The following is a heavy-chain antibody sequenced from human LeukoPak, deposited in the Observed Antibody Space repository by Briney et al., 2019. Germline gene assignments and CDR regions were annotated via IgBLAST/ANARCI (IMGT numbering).Heavy chain of an antibody. Sequence: GGSLRLSCAASGFTFSSYAMHWVRQAPGKGLEWVAFIRYDGSNKYYADSVKGRFTISRDNSKNTLYLQMNSLRAEDTAVYYCAKGPFIKGWLRSPPLYFDYWGQGTWSPSPQ. CDR2: IRYDGSNK. CDR3: AKGPFIKGWLRSPPLYFDY. D-gene: IGHD5-12*01. CDR1: GFTFSSYA. J-gene: IGHJ4*02. V-gene: IGHV3-30*02.